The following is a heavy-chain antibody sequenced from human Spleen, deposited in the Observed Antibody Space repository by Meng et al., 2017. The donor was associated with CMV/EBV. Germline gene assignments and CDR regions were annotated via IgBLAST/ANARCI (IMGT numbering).Heavy chain of an antibody. CDR1: GDAIRSSW. CDR2: FYYSGYS. CDR3: ARVGYGYNSWYFDY. V-gene: IGHV4-59*01. Sequence: GSLRLSCTVSGDAIRSSWWSWIRQPPGKGLEWIGHFYYSGYSDYSPSLKSRVTMSADTSKFQFSLKLTSLTAADTAIYYCARVGYGYNSWYFDYWGRGTLVTVSS. J-gene: IGHJ4*02. D-gene: IGHD5-24*01.